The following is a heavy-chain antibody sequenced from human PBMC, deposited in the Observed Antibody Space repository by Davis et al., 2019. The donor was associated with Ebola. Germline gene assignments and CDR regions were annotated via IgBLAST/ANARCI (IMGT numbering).Heavy chain of an antibody. D-gene: IGHD3-9*01. CDR2: IWFDGSNE. V-gene: IGHV3-33*06. J-gene: IGHJ6*04. CDR1: GFNFNSYG. CDR3: VKDGLNYHILTDDYIPPYYYAMDV. Sequence: GESLKISCATSGFNFNSYGMHWVRQVPGKGLEWVAVIWFDGSNEYYEDSVKGRFTISRDNPKSIWYLQMNSLRAEDTAVYYCVKDGLNYHILTDDYIPPYYYAMDVWGKGTTVTVTS.